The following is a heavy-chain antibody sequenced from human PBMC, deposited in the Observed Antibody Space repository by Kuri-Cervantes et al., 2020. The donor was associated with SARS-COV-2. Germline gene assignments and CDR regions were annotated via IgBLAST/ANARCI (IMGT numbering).Heavy chain of an antibody. CDR3: AKEGLHYYGAGSYYTLGGYYYYMDV. CDR2: IGGSGGST. J-gene: IGHJ6*03. CDR1: GFTFSSYS. V-gene: IGHV3-23*01. D-gene: IGHD3-10*01. Sequence: GESLEISCASSGFTFSSYSMNVVRQAPGKGLEWVSAIGGSGGSTYYTDPVKGRFTISRDNSNNTLYLQMNRLRAEDTAVYYCAKEGLHYYGAGSYYTLGGYYYYMDVWGKGTTVTVSS.